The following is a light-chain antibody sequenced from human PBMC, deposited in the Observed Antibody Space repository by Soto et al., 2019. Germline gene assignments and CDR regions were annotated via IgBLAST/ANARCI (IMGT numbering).Light chain of an antibody. J-gene: IGLJ3*02. CDR1: SGHSSYI. CDR3: ETWDSNTRV. CDR2: LEGSGSY. V-gene: IGLV4-60*02. Sequence: QAVVTQSSSASASLGSSVKLTCTLSSGHSSYIITWHQQQPGKAPRYLMKLEGSGSYNKGSGVRDRFSGSSSGADRYLTISNLQFEDEADYYCETWDSNTRVFGGGTKLTVL.